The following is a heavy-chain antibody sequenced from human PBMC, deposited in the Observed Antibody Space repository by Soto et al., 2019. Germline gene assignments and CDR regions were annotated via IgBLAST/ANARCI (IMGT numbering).Heavy chain of an antibody. J-gene: IGHJ3*02. V-gene: IGHV3-9*01. CDR2: ISWNSGSI. CDR1: GFTFDDYA. CDR3: AKDTKSRMGDYGAFDI. Sequence: EVQLVESGGGLVQPGRSPRLSCAASGFTFDDYAMHWVRQAPGKGLEWVSGISWNSGSIGYADSVKGRFTISRDNAKNSLYLQMNSLRAEDTALYYCAKDTKSRMGDYGAFDIWGQGTMVTVSS. D-gene: IGHD4-17*01.